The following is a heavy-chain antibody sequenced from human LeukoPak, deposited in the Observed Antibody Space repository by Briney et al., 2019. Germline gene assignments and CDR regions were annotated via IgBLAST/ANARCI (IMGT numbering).Heavy chain of an antibody. Sequence: GASVKVSCKASGYTFTSYDINWVRQATGQGLEWMGWMNPYRGNTAYAQKFQGRVTMTRNTSISKAYMQLSSLRSEDTAVYYCARGGGYYDRSAKYFIRPPEYWGQGTLVTVSS. CDR1: GYTFTSYD. J-gene: IGHJ4*02. V-gene: IGHV1-8*01. D-gene: IGHD3-22*01. CDR2: MNPYRGNT. CDR3: ARGGGYYDRSAKYFIRPPEY.